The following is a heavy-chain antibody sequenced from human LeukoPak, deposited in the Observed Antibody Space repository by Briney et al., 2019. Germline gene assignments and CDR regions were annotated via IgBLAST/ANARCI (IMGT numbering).Heavy chain of an antibody. V-gene: IGHV3-48*04. CDR3: ARAETNDDYGDYVDGGVDY. CDR1: GFTFSSYS. J-gene: IGHJ4*02. CDR2: ISSSGSTI. D-gene: IGHD4-17*01. Sequence: PGGSLRLSCAASGFTFSSYSMNWVRQAPGKGLEWVSYISSSGSTIYYADSVKGRFTISRDNAKNSLYLQMNSLRAEDTAVYYCARAETNDDYGDYVDGGVDYWGQGTLVTVSS.